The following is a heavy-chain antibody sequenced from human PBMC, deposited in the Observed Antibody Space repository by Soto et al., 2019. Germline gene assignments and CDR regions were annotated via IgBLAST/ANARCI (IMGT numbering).Heavy chain of an antibody. V-gene: IGHV1-69*06. CDR1: GDTFSNQA. Sequence: ASVKVSCKTFGDTFSNQAISWVRQAPGQGLEWVGGIIPLFDSASYAQRSHDRVTITADKFTNTVYMELRSLTSEDTAVYYCAASTFQFGVSGYFHLDHWGQGTLVTVSS. CDR3: AASTFQFGVSGYFHLDH. D-gene: IGHD3-3*01. CDR2: IIPLFDSA. J-gene: IGHJ4*02.